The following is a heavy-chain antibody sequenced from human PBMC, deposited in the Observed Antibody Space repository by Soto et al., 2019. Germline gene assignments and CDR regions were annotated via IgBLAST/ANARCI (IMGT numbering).Heavy chain of an antibody. V-gene: IGHV1-8*01. D-gene: IGHD4-17*01. J-gene: IGHJ6*03. Sequence: ASVKVSCKASGYTFTSYDINWVRQATGQGLEWMGWMNPNSGNTGYAQKFQGRVTMTRNTSISTAYMELSSLRSEDTAVYYCARGLMNDYGDYPMDVWGKGTTVTVSS. CDR1: GYTFTSYD. CDR3: ARGLMNDYGDYPMDV. CDR2: MNPNSGNT.